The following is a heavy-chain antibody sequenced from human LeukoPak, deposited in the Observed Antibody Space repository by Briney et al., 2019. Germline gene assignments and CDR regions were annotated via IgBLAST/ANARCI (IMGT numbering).Heavy chain of an antibody. CDR3: ARLADYYDSSGYSDY. CDR1: GYTFTSYG. V-gene: IGHV1-18*01. CDR2: ISAYNGNT. D-gene: IGHD3-22*01. Sequence: ASVKVSCKASGYTFTSYGISWVRQAPGQGLEWMGWISAYNGNTNYAQKLQGRVTMTTDTSTSTAYMELRSLRSDDTAVYYCARLADYYDSSGYSDYWGQGTLVTVSS. J-gene: IGHJ4*02.